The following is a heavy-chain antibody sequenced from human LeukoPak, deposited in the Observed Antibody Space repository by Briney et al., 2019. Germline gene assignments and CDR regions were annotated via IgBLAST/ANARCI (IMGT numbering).Heavy chain of an antibody. Sequence: SETLSLTCAVYGASFSGYYWSWIRQPPGKGLEWIGEINHSGSTNYNPSLKSRVTISVDTSKNQFSLKLSSVTAADTAVYYCARGRFDYSSSWYSWYYFDYWGQGTLVTVSS. CDR1: GASFSGYY. CDR2: INHSGST. V-gene: IGHV4-34*01. CDR3: ARGRFDYSSSWYSWYYFDY. D-gene: IGHD6-13*01. J-gene: IGHJ4*02.